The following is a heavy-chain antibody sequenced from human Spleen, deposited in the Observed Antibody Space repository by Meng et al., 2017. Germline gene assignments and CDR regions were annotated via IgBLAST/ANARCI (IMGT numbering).Heavy chain of an antibody. Sequence: GAVLKGPGSSVKVSCKASGGTLRSNPISWVRRSCVQGLEWMGGFSPLFGTVNHEQKFQGRVTITADKSTGTVYMQLRSLRFEDTAVYYCAPYSSGWDPSSPWGPGTLVTVSS. V-gene: IGHV1-69*06. D-gene: IGHD6-19*01. CDR1: GGTLRSNP. CDR2: FSPLFGTV. J-gene: IGHJ5*02. CDR3: APYSSGWDPSSP.